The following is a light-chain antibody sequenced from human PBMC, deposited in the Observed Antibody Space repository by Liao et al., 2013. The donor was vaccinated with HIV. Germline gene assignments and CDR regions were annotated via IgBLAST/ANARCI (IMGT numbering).Light chain of an antibody. V-gene: IGLV3-1*01. J-gene: IGLJ1*01. CDR1: KLGHKY. CDR2: QDN. CDR3: QAWDSSTGV. Sequence: SYELTQPPSVSVSPGQTASITCSGDKLGHKYAYWYQQRPGQSPVLVIYQDNKRPSGIPERFSGSNSGNTATLTISGTQAMDEADYYCQAWDSSTGVFGTGTKVTVL.